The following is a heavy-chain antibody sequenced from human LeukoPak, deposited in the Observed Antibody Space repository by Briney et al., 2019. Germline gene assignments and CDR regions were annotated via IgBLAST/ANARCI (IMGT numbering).Heavy chain of an antibody. V-gene: IGHV4-59*01. CDR1: GGSISSDY. Sequence: PSETLSLTCTVSGGSISSDYWSWVRQPPGKGLEWIGYIYYSVTTNYNPSLKRRVTISLDASKNQFSLRLRSVTAAATAVYYCARSIAARSWGDELFNYYYMDVWGKGTTVTVSS. CDR2: IYYSVTT. D-gene: IGHD6-6*01. CDR3: ARSIAARSWGDELFNYYYMDV. J-gene: IGHJ6*03.